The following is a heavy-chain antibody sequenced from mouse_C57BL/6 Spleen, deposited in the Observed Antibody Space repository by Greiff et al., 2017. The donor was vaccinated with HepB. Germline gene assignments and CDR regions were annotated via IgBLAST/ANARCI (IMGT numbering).Heavy chain of an antibody. CDR2: IDPSDSET. Sequence: VQLQQSGAELVRPGSSVKLSCKASGYTFTSYWMHWVKQRPIQGLEWIGNIDPSDSETHYNQKFKDKATLTVDKSSSTAYMQLSSLTSEDSAVYYCARELRLSYYYAMDYWGQGTSVTVSS. V-gene: IGHV1-52*01. J-gene: IGHJ4*01. D-gene: IGHD3-2*02. CDR3: ARELRLSYYYAMDY. CDR1: GYTFTSYW.